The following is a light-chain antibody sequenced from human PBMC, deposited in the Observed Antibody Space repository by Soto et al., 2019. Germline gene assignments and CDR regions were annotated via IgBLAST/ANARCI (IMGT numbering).Light chain of an antibody. CDR2: DAY. J-gene: IGKJ5*01. CDR3: HQYDNLPPT. V-gene: IGKV1-33*01. CDR1: QDINNY. Sequence: DIQMTQSPSSLSASVGDRVIITCQASQDINNYLNWYQQKPGKAPKLLIYDAYNLETGVQSRFSGSGSRTDFSFTIRSLQPEDIATYFCHQYDNLPPTFGQGTRLEIK.